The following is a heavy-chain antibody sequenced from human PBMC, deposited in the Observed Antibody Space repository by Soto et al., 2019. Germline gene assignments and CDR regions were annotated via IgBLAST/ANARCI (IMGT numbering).Heavy chain of an antibody. CDR3: AKVGDILTGFEAYYYYYMDV. V-gene: IGHV3-23*01. CDR1: GFTFSDYA. J-gene: IGHJ6*03. Sequence: PGGSLRLSCAASGFTFSDYAMSWVRQAPGKGLEWVSVISGSGGSTYYADSVKGRFTISRDNSKDTLYLQMNSLRAEDTAVYYCAKVGDILTGFEAYYYYYMDVWGKGTTVTVSS. CDR2: ISGSGGST. D-gene: IGHD3-9*01.